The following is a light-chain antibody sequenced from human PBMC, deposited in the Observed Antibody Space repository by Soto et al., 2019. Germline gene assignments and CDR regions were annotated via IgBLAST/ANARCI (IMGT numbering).Light chain of an antibody. CDR2: AAS. Sequence: DIQMTQSPSSLSVSVGDRVTITCRASQSISNYLNWYQQKLGKAPKLLIYAASSLQTGVPSRFRGSGSGTDFTLTISSLQPDDFATYYCHQSYSTPLTFGGGTKVEIK. V-gene: IGKV1-39*01. J-gene: IGKJ4*01. CDR1: QSISNY. CDR3: HQSYSTPLT.